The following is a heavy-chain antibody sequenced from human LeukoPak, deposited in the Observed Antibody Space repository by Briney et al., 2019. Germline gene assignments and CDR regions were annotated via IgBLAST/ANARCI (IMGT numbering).Heavy chain of an antibody. J-gene: IGHJ4*02. Sequence: SVKVSCKASGGTFNNHAISWVRQAPGQGLEWMGVIIPISGTANYAQKFQGRVTITADESTSTVYMELSSLTPEDTAVYYCARWAGESSSWYPALFDYWGQGTLVTVSS. CDR2: IIPISGTA. D-gene: IGHD6-13*01. CDR3: ARWAGESSSWYPALFDY. V-gene: IGHV1-69*13. CDR1: GGTFNNHA.